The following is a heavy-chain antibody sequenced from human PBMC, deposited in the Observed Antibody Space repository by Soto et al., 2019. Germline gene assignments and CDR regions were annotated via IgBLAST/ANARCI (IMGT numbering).Heavy chain of an antibody. CDR3: AKGEVDCSSTSCYASHFDY. Sequence: PGGSLRLSCAASGFTFSSYAMSWVRQAPGKGLEWVSAISGSGGSTYYADSVKGRFTISRDNSKNTLYLQMNSLRAEDTAVYYCAKGEVDCSSTSCYASHFDYWGQGTLVTVPS. CDR1: GFTFSSYA. J-gene: IGHJ4*02. CDR2: ISGSGGST. D-gene: IGHD2-2*01. V-gene: IGHV3-23*01.